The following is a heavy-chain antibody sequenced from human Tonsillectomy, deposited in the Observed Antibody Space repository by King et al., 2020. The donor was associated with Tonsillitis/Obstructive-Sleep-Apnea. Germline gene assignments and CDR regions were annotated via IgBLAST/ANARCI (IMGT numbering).Heavy chain of an antibody. Sequence: VQLVESGGGLVQPGGSLRLSCAASGFTFSSYEMNWVRQAPGKGLEWVSYISSNGSIIYYADSVKGRFTISRDNAKNSLYLQMNSLRAEDTAVYYCAKGTPTMAALLISYYGMDVWGQGTPVTVSS. J-gene: IGHJ6*02. D-gene: IGHD2-21*01. CDR2: ISSNGSII. V-gene: IGHV3-48*03. CDR3: AKGTPTMAALLISYYGMDV. CDR1: GFTFSSYE.